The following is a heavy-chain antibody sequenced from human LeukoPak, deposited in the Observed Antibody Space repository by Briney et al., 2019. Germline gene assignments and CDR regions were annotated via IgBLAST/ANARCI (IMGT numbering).Heavy chain of an antibody. J-gene: IGHJ4*02. CDR1: GGSISSSSYY. CDR3: ARDRKLGL. CDR2: IYYSGST. V-gene: IGHV4-61*01. Sequence: SETLSLTCTVSGGSISSSSYYWSWIRQPPGKGLEWIGYIYYSGSTNYNPSLKSRVTISVDTSKNQFSLKLSSVTAADTAVYYCARDRKLGLWGQGTLVTVSS. D-gene: IGHD1-14*01.